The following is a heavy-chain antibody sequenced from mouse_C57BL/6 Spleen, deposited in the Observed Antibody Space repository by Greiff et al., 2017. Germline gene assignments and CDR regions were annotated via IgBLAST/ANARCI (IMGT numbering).Heavy chain of an antibody. CDR2: ISDGGSYT. CDR1: GFTFSSYA. CDR3: ARDGYDSYYFDY. V-gene: IGHV5-4*01. D-gene: IGHD2-2*01. J-gene: IGHJ2*01. Sequence: EVKLVESGGGLVKPGGSLKLSCAASGFTFSSYAMSWVRQTPEKRLEWVATISDGGSYTYYPDNVKGRFTISRDNAKNNLYLQMSHLKSEDTAMYYCARDGYDSYYFDYWGQGTTLTVSS.